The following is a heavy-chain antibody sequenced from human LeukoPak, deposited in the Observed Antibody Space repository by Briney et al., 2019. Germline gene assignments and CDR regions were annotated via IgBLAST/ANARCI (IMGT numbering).Heavy chain of an antibody. CDR3: ARSWIAVAGNYYCAMDV. Sequence: SETLSLTCAVYGGSFSGDYWSWGREPPGKGGEWSGEISHSGSTNYNPSLKRRVTISVDTSKNQFSLKLSSVTAADTAVYYCARSWIAVAGNYYCAMDVWRQGTTVTVSS. CDR1: GGSFSGDY. D-gene: IGHD6-19*01. V-gene: IGHV4-34*01. CDR2: ISHSGST. J-gene: IGHJ6*02.